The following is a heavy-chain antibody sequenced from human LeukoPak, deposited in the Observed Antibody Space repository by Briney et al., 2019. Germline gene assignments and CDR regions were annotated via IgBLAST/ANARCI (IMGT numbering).Heavy chain of an antibody. Sequence: ASVKVSCKASGYTFTSYGISWVRQAPGQGLEWMGWISAYNGNTNYAQELQGRVTMTTDTSTSTAYMELRSLRSDDTAVYYCARVPQWLVRKNAFDIWGQGTMVTVSS. D-gene: IGHD6-19*01. J-gene: IGHJ3*02. CDR2: ISAYNGNT. CDR3: ARVPQWLVRKNAFDI. CDR1: GYTFTSYG. V-gene: IGHV1-18*01.